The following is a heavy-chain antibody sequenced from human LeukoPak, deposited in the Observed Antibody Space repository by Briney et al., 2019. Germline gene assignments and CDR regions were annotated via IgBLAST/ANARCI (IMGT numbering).Heavy chain of an antibody. V-gene: IGHV4-59*01. CDR2: IYYSGST. J-gene: IGHJ5*02. Sequence: PSETLSLTCTVSGGSISSYYWSWVRQPPGKGLEWIGYIYYSGSTNYNPSLTSRVTISVDTSKNQFSLKLSSVTAADTAVYYCARATPSWFDPWGQGTLVTVSS. CDR3: ARATPSWFDP. CDR1: GGSISSYY.